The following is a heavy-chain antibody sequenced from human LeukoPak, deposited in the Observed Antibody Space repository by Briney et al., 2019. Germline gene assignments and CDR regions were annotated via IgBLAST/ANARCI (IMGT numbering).Heavy chain of an antibody. Sequence: SETLSLTCAVSSGSISSSYWWSWVRQPPGKELEWIGEIYHSGSTNYNPSLKSRVTISIDKSKNQFSLRLSSVTAADTAVYYCARDFRERRGITGPHGMDVWGQGTTVTVSS. J-gene: IGHJ6*02. CDR1: SGSISSSYW. CDR3: ARDFRERRGITGPHGMDV. D-gene: IGHD1-20*01. V-gene: IGHV4-4*02. CDR2: IYHSGST.